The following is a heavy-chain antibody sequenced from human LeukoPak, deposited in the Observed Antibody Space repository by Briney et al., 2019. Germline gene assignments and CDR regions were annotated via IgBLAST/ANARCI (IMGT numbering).Heavy chain of an antibody. CDR3: AKDWEYSYGSYFDY. Sequence: GGSLRLSCAASGFTFSSYGMHWVRQAPGRGLEWVAVIWYDGSNKYYADSVKGRFTISRDNSKNTLYLQMNSLRAEDTAVYYCAKDWEYSYGSYFDYWGQGTLVTVSS. D-gene: IGHD5-18*01. CDR1: GFTFSSYG. CDR2: IWYDGSNK. J-gene: IGHJ4*02. V-gene: IGHV3-30*02.